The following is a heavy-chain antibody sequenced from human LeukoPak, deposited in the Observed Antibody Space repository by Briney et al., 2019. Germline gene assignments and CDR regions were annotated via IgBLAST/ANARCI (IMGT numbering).Heavy chain of an antibody. J-gene: IGHJ6*03. CDR3: ARGQDIVVVPAALRQSYYMDV. V-gene: IGHV1-69*11. D-gene: IGHD2-2*01. CDR1: GGTFSSYA. CDR2: IIPILGTA. Sequence: GASVKVSCKASGGTFSSYAISWVRQAPGQGLEWMGRIIPILGTANYAQKFQGRVTITTDESTSTAYMELSSLRSEDTAVYYCARGQDIVVVPAALRQSYYMDVWGKGTTVTVSS.